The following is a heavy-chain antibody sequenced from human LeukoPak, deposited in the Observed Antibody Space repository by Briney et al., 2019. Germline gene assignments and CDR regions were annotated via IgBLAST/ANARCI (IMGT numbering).Heavy chain of an antibody. CDR2: INHSGST. Sequence: SETLSLTCAVYGGSFSGYYWSWIRQPPGKGLEWIGEINHSGSTNYNPSLKSRVTISVDTSKNQFSLKLSSVTAADTAVYYCARHKLRQQWLVRPFDYWGQGTLVTVSS. CDR1: GGSFSGYY. D-gene: IGHD6-19*01. J-gene: IGHJ4*02. CDR3: ARHKLRQQWLVRPFDY. V-gene: IGHV4-34*01.